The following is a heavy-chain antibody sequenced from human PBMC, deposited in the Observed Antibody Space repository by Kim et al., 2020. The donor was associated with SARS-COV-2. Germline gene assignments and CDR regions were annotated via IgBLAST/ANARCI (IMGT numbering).Heavy chain of an antibody. J-gene: IGHJ4*02. V-gene: IGHV3-66*01. D-gene: IGHD5-18*01. CDR3: ARYRVDTAMAYYFDY. Sequence: DSVKGRFTISRDNSKNTLYLQMNSLRAEDTAVYYCARYRVDTAMAYYFDYWGQGTLVTVSS.